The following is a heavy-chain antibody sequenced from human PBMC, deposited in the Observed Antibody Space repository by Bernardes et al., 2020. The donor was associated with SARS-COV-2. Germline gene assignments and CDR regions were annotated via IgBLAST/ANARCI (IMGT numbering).Heavy chain of an antibody. CDR3: ARHGAGEDLSYFDY. CDR1: GGSISGYY. V-gene: IGHV4-59*01. D-gene: IGHD3-16*01. J-gene: IGHJ4*02. Sequence: SETLSLTCTVSGGSISGYYLSWIRQAPEIRLEWIGYIYNRGNTKFNPSLKSRVTISVDTSKNQFSLKVPSVTAADTAMYYCARHGAGEDLSYFDYWGRGTLVTVSS. CDR2: IYNRGNT.